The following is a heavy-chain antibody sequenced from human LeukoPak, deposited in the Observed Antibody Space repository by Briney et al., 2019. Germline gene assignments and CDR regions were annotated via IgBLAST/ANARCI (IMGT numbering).Heavy chain of an antibody. CDR1: GFTFSSYW. CDR3: ALTPDYYGSGSFDY. J-gene: IGHJ4*02. Sequence: GGSLRLSCAASGFTFSSYWMSWVRQAPGKGLEWVANIKQDGSEKYYVDSVKGRFTISRDNAKNSLYLQMNSLRAEDTAVYYCALTPDYYGSGSFDYWGQGTLSPSPQ. V-gene: IGHV3-7*01. CDR2: IKQDGSEK. D-gene: IGHD3-10*01.